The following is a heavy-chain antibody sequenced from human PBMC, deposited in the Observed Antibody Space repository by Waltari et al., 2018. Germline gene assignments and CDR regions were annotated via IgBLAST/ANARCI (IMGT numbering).Heavy chain of an antibody. J-gene: IGHJ4*02. V-gene: IGHV4-59*11. CDR1: GGSISSHY. Sequence: QVQLQESGPGLVKPSETLSLTCTVSGGSISSHYWSWIRQPPGKGLEWIGYIYYSGSTNYTPSLKRRVTISVDTSKNQFSLKLGAVTAGDTAVYYWARGWAGVEDYWGQGTLVTVSS. CDR3: ARGWAGVEDY. D-gene: IGHD2-15*01. CDR2: IYYSGST.